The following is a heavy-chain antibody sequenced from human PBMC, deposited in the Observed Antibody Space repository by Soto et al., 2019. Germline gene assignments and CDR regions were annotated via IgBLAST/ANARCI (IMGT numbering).Heavy chain of an antibody. CDR2: ISYDGSDI. Sequence: QVQLVESGGGVVQPGRSLRLSCVGSGFIFSNYGMHWVRQAPGKGLEWVAFISYDGSDILYADSVKGRFTISSDNSKSTLFLHMNRPTAEDTAVYFCAIVRVADSPLDHWGQGTLVTVSS. D-gene: IGHD3-10*02. CDR1: GFIFSNYG. CDR3: AIVRVADSPLDH. J-gene: IGHJ4*02. V-gene: IGHV3-30*03.